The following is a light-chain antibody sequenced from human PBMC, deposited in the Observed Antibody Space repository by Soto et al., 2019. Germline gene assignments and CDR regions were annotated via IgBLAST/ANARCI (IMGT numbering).Light chain of an antibody. V-gene: IGLV2-14*03. J-gene: IGLJ2*01. Sequence: ALTQPASVSGSPGQSITISCTGTSSDVGGYNYVSWYQQHPGKAPKLMIYDVTNRRSGISNRFSGSKSGNTASLTISGLQAEDEGDYYCSSYTSSSTLVFGGGTKLTVL. CDR2: DVT. CDR3: SSYTSSSTLV. CDR1: SSDVGGYNY.